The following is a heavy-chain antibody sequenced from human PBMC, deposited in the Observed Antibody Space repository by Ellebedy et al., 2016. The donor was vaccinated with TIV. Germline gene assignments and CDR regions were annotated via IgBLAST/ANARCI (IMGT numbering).Heavy chain of an antibody. CDR2: INPNANTV. J-gene: IGHJ4*02. CDR1: GFTLNDYY. Sequence: GGSLRLSXAASGFTLNDYYMSWIRQPPGKGLEWVSYINPNANTVFYADSVRDRFTISRDNAKNSLYLQMNSLRAEDTAVYYCARMDHRGSGWYFDYWGQGTLVTVSS. V-gene: IGHV3-11*01. D-gene: IGHD6-19*01. CDR3: ARMDHRGSGWYFDY.